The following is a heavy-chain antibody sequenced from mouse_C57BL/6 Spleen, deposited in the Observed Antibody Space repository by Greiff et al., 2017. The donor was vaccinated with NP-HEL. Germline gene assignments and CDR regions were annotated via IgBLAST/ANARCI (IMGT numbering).Heavy chain of an antibody. CDR1: GYTFTSYT. V-gene: IGHV1-4*01. J-gene: IGHJ4*01. Sequence: VQLQQSGAELARPGASVKMSCKASGYTFTSYTMHWVKQRPGQGLEWIGYINPSSGYTKYNQKFKDKATLTADKSSSTAYMQLSSLTSEDSAVYYCAPRSSGYGAMDYWGQGTSVTVSS. CDR3: APRSSGYGAMDY. CDR2: INPSSGYT. D-gene: IGHD3-2*02.